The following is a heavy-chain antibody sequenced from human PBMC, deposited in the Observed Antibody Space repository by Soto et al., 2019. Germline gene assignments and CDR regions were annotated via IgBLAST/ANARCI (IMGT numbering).Heavy chain of an antibody. CDR1: GYTFTSYA. CDR2: INAGNGNT. J-gene: IGHJ5*02. D-gene: IGHD5-12*01. CDR3: ARGYSGYLAXFDP. V-gene: IGHV1-3*01. Sequence: ASVKVSCKASGYTFTSYAMHWVRQAPRQRLEWMGWINAGNGNTKYSQKFQGRVTITRDTSASTAYMELSSLRSEDTAVYYCARGYSGYLAXFDPWGQGTLVTVSS.